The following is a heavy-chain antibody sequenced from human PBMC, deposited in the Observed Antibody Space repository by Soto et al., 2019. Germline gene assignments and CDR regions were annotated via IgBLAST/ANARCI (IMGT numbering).Heavy chain of an antibody. V-gene: IGHV4-39*01. D-gene: IGHD6-13*01. Sequence: QLQLQESGPGLVKPSETLSLTCTVSGGSVISSRYYWCWIRQPTGKGLEWVGGIYYSGSTYYNPSLKGGVTISVDTPKNQFARKLSSVTAADTAGYYCARHTGYSSSGYLNWFDPWGQGTLITVS. CDR3: ARHTGYSSSGYLNWFDP. CDR1: GGSVISSRYY. CDR2: IYYSGST. J-gene: IGHJ5*02.